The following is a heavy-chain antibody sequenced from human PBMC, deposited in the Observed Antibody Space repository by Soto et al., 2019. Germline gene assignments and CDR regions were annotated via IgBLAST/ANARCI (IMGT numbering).Heavy chain of an antibody. CDR2: INHSGST. CDR3: AREKRRLVGVWWFDP. D-gene: IGHD6-6*01. CDR1: GGSFSGYY. V-gene: IGHV4-34*01. J-gene: IGHJ5*02. Sequence: QVRLQQWGAGLLKPSETLSLTCAVYGGSFSGYYWSWIRQPPGKGLEWIGEINHSGSTNYNPSLKSRVTISVDTSKNQFSLKLSSVTAADTAVYYCAREKRRLVGVWWFDPWGQGTLVTVSS.